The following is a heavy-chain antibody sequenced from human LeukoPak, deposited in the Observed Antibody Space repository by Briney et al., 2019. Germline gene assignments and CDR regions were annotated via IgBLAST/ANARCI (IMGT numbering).Heavy chain of an antibody. CDR1: GGSVSSSSYY. CDR2: IYYSGSTT. D-gene: IGHD6-13*01. Sequence: SQTLSLTCTVSGGSVSSSSYYWSWLRQHPGTGLEWIGYIYYSGSTTYYNPSLKSRVIISVDTSKNQFSLKLSSVTAADTAVYYCARVKVIAAAGYYFDYWGQGTLVTVSS. CDR3: ARVKVIAAAGYYFDY. V-gene: IGHV4-31*03. J-gene: IGHJ4*02.